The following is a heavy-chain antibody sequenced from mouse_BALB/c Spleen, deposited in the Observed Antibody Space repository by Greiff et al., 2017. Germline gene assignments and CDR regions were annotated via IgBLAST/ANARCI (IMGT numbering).Heavy chain of an antibody. Sequence: DVKLVESGGGLVQPGGSRKLSCAASGFTFSSFGMHWVRQAPEKGLEWVAYISSGSSTIYYADTVKGRFTISRDNPKNTLFLQMTSLRSEDTAMYYCARDYYGSSLYYAMDYWGQGTSVTVSS. D-gene: IGHD1-1*01. CDR1: GFTFSSFG. CDR3: ARDYYGSSLYYAMDY. J-gene: IGHJ4*01. V-gene: IGHV5-17*02. CDR2: ISSGSSTI.